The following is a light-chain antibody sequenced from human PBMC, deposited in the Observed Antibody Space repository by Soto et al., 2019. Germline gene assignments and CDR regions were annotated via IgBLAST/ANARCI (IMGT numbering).Light chain of an antibody. J-gene: IGKJ1*01. Sequence: EIVLTQSPGTLSLSPGERATLSCRASQSVGSIYLAWYQQIPGLAPRLLIYGASSRAADIPDRFSGSGSGTDFTLVISRVGPEDSAVYYCQQYGNSPRTFGQGTKVDI. CDR2: GAS. CDR3: QQYGNSPRT. CDR1: QSVGSIY. V-gene: IGKV3-20*01.